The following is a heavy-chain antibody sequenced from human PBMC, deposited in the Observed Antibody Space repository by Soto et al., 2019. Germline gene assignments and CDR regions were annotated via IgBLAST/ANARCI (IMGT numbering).Heavy chain of an antibody. V-gene: IGHV3-23*01. CDR2: ISGSGGST. CDR3: AKFGRHYYDSSGYDY. D-gene: IGHD3-22*01. Sequence: SLSCAASGFTFSSYAMGWVRQAPGMGLEGVSAISGSGGSTYYADSVMGRFTISRDNSSNTLYLQMIIWRAEDTAVYYCAKFGRHYYDSSGYDYWGQGTLVTVSS. J-gene: IGHJ4*02. CDR1: GFTFSSYA.